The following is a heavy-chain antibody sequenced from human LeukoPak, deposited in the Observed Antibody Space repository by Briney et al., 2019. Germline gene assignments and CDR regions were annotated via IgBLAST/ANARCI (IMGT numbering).Heavy chain of an antibody. J-gene: IGHJ4*02. CDR3: AKDAKRGYDYNFDC. CDR2: ISWNSGRI. CDR1: GFTFDDYA. Sequence: GGSLRLSCAASGFTFDDYAMHWVRQGPGKGLEWVSGISWNSGRIDYADSVKGRFTSSRDNANNSLYLQMNSLRAEDTALYYCAKDAKRGYDYNFDCWGQGTLVTVSS. D-gene: IGHD5-12*01. V-gene: IGHV3-9*01.